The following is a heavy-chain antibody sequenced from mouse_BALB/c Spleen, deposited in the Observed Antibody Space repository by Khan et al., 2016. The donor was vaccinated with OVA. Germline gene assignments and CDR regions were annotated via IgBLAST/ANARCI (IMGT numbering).Heavy chain of an antibody. V-gene: IGHV1-26*01. CDR1: GYSFTGYY. D-gene: IGHD2-14*01. J-gene: IGHJ3*01. Sequence: EVQLQESGPDLVKPGASVKMSCKASGYSFTGYYMNWVKQSHGKSLECIGRVNPNTGNTNYNQKFRGKAIIIVDTSSSTAYIELRSLTSEDSAVNYCARGYDFFAYWGQGTLVTVSA. CDR2: VNPNTGNT. CDR3: ARGYDFFAY.